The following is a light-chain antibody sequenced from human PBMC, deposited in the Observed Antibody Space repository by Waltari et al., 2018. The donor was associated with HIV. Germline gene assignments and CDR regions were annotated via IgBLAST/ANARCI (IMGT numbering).Light chain of an antibody. CDR1: LSISSY. V-gene: IGKV1-39*01. CDR3: QQSDSAPWT. Sequence: DIQMPQSPSPLSASVGERVPITCRASLSISSYLNWYQLKPGKAPKLLIYAASNLQTGVPSRFSGSGSGTDFTLTISSLQPEDFATYYCQQSDSAPWTFGQGTKVEVK. J-gene: IGKJ1*01. CDR2: AAS.